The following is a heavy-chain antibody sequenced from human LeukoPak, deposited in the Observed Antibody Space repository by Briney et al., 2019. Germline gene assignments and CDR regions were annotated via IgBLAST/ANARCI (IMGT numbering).Heavy chain of an antibody. V-gene: IGHV3-30*02. J-gene: IGHJ3*02. Sequence: GGSLRLSCAASGFTFSIYGMHWVRQAPGKGLEWMAFILYDGSNKYYADSVKGRFTISRDNSKNTLYLQMNSLRAEDTAVYYCAKDKPIIVLPTAVDAFDIWGQGTVVTVSS. D-gene: IGHD2-2*01. CDR1: GFTFSIYG. CDR3: AKDKPIIVLPTAVDAFDI. CDR2: ILYDGSNK.